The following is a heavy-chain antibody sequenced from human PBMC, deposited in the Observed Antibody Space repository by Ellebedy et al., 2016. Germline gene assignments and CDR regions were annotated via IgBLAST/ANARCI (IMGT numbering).Heavy chain of an antibody. V-gene: IGHV3-33*06. J-gene: IGHJ4*02. CDR2: IWYDGSNK. CDR3: AKDRAAAGRGGVDY. D-gene: IGHD6-13*01. Sequence: GGSLRLXXAASGFTFSSYGMHWVRQAPGKGLEWVAVIWYDGSNKYYADSVKGRFTISRDNSKNTLYLQMNSLRAEDTAVYYCAKDRAAAGRGGVDYWGQGTLVTVSS. CDR1: GFTFSSYG.